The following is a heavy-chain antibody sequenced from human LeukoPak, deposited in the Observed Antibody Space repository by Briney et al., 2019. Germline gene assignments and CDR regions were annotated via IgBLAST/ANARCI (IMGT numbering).Heavy chain of an antibody. CDR3: ARLRYYYDSSGYYPGVAFDI. D-gene: IGHD3-22*01. J-gene: IGHJ3*02. V-gene: IGHV1-8*03. Sequence: ASVKVSCKASGYTFTRYDINWVRLATGQGLEWMGWMNPKSGNTGHAQKFQGRVTITRDTSISTVYMELSSLRSEDTAVYCCARLRYYYDSSGYYPGVAFDIWGQGTMVTVSS. CDR2: MNPKSGNT. CDR1: GYTFTRYD.